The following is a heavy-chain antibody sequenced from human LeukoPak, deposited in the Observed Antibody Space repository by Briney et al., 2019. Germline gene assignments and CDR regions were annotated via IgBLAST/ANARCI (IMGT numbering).Heavy chain of an antibody. CDR2: INVGNGHT. CDR1: GYTFTTYG. D-gene: IGHD3-22*01. Sequence: ASVKVSCKASGYTFTTYGLHWVRQAPGQSLEWVGWINVGNGHTIFSQNFQGRVTLSSDTSASTAYMELSRLRSEDTAVYYCARQAVMYHFDSSGYPLDNWGQGTLVSVSS. CDR3: ARQAVMYHFDSSGYPLDN. J-gene: IGHJ4*02. V-gene: IGHV1-3*01.